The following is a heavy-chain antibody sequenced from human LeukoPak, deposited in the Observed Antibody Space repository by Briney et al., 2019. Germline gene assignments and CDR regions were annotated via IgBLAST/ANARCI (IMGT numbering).Heavy chain of an antibody. CDR3: AKDQGYGSGTYLDY. V-gene: IGHV3-30*18. J-gene: IGHJ4*02. Sequence: PGRSLRLSCSASGFTFRSYSMHWVRQAPGKGLEWVAVISYDGSKKYYADSVKGRFAISRDNSKNTLDLQMNSLRAEDTAVYYCAKDQGYGSGTYLDYWGQGTLVTVSS. CDR2: ISYDGSKK. CDR1: GFTFRSYS. D-gene: IGHD3-10*01.